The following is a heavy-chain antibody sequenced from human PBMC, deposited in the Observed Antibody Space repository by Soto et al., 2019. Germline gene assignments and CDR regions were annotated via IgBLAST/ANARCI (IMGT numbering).Heavy chain of an antibody. CDR1: GYSFTDYW. J-gene: IGHJ6*02. V-gene: IGHV5-51*01. CDR3: ERQNTGWLGMDV. D-gene: IGHD6-19*01. Sequence: PGESLKISCKGAGYSFTDYWIGWVRQMPGKGLEWMGIIYPGDSGARYSPSFQGQVSISADKSVNTAYLQWGSLKASDTAMYYCERQNTGWLGMDVWGQGTTVTVSS. CDR2: IYPGDSGA.